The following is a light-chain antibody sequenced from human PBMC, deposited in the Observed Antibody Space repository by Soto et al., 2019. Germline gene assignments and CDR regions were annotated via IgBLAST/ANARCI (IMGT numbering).Light chain of an antibody. V-gene: IGKV1-9*01. CDR3: HQVYTYPRT. Sequence: IQLTQSPSSLSASVGYRVTITCRSSQGVRSYLARFQQRPGKAPKLLIFGASTLQNGVPARFSGGGFGTEFTLTINSLQHEDFATYYCHQVYTYPRTFGPGTKVDIK. J-gene: IGKJ1*01. CDR1: QGVRSY. CDR2: GAS.